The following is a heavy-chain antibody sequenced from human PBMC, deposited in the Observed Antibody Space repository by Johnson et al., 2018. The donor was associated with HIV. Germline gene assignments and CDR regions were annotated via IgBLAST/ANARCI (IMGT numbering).Heavy chain of an antibody. CDR1: GFTFDDHG. CDR3: ARGVGATTVAAFDI. CDR2: INWNGGNS. D-gene: IGHD1-26*01. J-gene: IGHJ3*02. V-gene: IGHV3-20*04. Sequence: VQLVESGGGVVRPGGFLRLSCAASGFTFDDHGMSWVRQAPGKGLEWISGINWNGGNSGYADSVQGQFIISRDNGKNSLYLQMNSLRAEDTALYYCARGVGATTVAAFDIWGQGTMVTVSS.